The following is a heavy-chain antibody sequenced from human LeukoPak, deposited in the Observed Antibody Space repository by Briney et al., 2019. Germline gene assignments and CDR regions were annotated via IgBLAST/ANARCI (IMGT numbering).Heavy chain of an antibody. V-gene: IGHV5-51*01. CDR3: GMSGDRVPLQDDVFDV. J-gene: IGHJ3*01. CDR1: GYSFTTYC. Sequence: GQSLKISCKVSGYSFTTYCIGWVRQMPGKGLEWRGIIYPGDSGPTYSPSLQGKVTISVDKYINTAYLQWSSLQASDTAMYYCGMSGDRVPLQDDVFDVWGQGTMVTVST. D-gene: IGHD1-26*01. CDR2: IYPGDSGP.